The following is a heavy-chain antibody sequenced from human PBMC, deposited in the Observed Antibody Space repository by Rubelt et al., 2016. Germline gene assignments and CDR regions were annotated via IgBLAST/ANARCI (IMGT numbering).Heavy chain of an antibody. CDR3: ARERDDYGDY. Sequence: QVQLVQSGAEVKKPGSSVKVSCKASGGTFSSYAISWVRQAPGQGLEWMGWISAYNGNTNYAQKLPGRVTMTTDTATSTAYMELRSLRSDDTAVYYCARERDDYGDYWGQGTLVTVSS. V-gene: IGHV1-18*01. CDR1: GGTFSSYA. CDR2: ISAYNGNT. J-gene: IGHJ4*02. D-gene: IGHD5-24*01.